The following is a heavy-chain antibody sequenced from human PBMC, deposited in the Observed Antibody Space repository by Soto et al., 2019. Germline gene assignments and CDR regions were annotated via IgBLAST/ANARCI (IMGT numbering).Heavy chain of an antibody. Sequence: QVQLQESGPGLVKPSETLSLTCTVSGGSVSSGRFYWSWIRQPPGKGLEWIGYIYYSGSTKYNPSLRSRVIIPVDTSKNQFSLKLTSVTAADTAVYYCARSGSGSGWLGGQGTLVTVSS. D-gene: IGHD6-19*01. CDR1: GGSVSSGRFY. J-gene: IGHJ4*02. CDR2: IYYSGST. CDR3: ARSGSGSGWL. V-gene: IGHV4-61*01.